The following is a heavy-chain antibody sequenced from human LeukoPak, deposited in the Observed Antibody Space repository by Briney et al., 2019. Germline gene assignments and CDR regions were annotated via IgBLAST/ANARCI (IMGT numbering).Heavy chain of an antibody. CDR1: GFTFSDYY. CDR2: ISWNSGSI. J-gene: IGHJ4*02. D-gene: IGHD3-10*01. CDR3: AKAGSGSYYNRGIDY. Sequence: GGSLRLSCAASGFTFSDYYMSWIRQAPGKGLEWVSGISWNSGSIGYADSVKGRFTISRDNAKNSLYLQMNSLRAEDTALYYCAKAGSGSYYNRGIDYWGQGTLVTVSS. V-gene: IGHV3-9*01.